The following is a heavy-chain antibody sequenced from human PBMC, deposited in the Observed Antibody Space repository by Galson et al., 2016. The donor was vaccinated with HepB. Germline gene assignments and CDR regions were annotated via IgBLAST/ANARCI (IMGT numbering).Heavy chain of an antibody. Sequence: SVKVSCKASGGTFSHSVVSWVRQAPGQGLEWMGGIIPIYGPANYAQKFQGRVTITADDSTRTAYMELRSLRSDDTAVYYCARADSWLVTDDYYHTMDVWGQGTTIIVSS. V-gene: IGHV1-69*13. D-gene: IGHD6-19*01. CDR2: IIPIYGPA. J-gene: IGHJ6*02. CDR1: GGTFSHSV. CDR3: ARADSWLVTDDYYHTMDV.